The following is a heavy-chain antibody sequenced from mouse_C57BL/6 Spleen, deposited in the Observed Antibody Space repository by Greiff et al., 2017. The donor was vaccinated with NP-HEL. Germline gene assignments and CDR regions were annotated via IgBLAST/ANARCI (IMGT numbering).Heavy chain of an antibody. CDR3: ARDSSGYGMDY. CDR1: GYSFTSYY. Sequence: QVQLQQSGPELVKPGASVKISCKASGYSFTSYYIHWVKQRPGQGLEWIGWIYPGSGNTKYNEKFKGKATLTADTSSSTAYMQLSSLTSEDSAVYYWARDSSGYGMDYWGQGTTLTVSS. V-gene: IGHV1-66*01. CDR2: IYPGSGNT. D-gene: IGHD3-2*02. J-gene: IGHJ2*01.